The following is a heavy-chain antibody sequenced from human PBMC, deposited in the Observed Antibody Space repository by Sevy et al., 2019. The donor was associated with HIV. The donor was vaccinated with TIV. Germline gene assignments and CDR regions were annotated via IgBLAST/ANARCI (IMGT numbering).Heavy chain of an antibody. Sequence: SGPTLVKPTQTLTLTCTFSGFSLSTSGVGVGWIRQPPGKALEWLALIYWNDDKRYSPSLKSRLTITKDTSKNQVVLTMTNMDPVDTATYYCAHLLYSSSWIRSERFDPWGQGTLVTVSS. D-gene: IGHD6-13*01. J-gene: IGHJ5*02. CDR2: IYWNDDK. CDR1: GFSLSTSGVG. CDR3: AHLLYSSSWIRSERFDP. V-gene: IGHV2-5*01.